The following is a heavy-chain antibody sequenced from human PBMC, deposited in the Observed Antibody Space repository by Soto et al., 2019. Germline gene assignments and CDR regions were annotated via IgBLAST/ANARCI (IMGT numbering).Heavy chain of an antibody. CDR1: GDSVSSNSAA. CDR2: TYYRSKWYN. V-gene: IGHV6-1*01. Sequence: KTSETLSLTCSISGDSVSSNSAAWNWIRQSPSRGLEWLGRTYYRSKWYNDYAVSVKSRITINPDTSKNQFSLQLNSVTPEDTAVYYCARDRDPIFPPYFDYWGQGTLVTSPQ. D-gene: IGHD3-9*01. CDR3: ARDRDPIFPPYFDY. J-gene: IGHJ4*02.